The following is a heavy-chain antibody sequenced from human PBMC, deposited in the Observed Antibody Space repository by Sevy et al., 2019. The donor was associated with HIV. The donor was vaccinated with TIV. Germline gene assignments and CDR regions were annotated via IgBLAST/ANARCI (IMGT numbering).Heavy chain of an antibody. CDR1: GFTVSSNY. V-gene: IGHV3-53*01. CDR3: AKAEGPYYYDSSGYVDAFDI. J-gene: IGHJ3*02. Sequence: GGSLRLSCAASGFTVSSNYMSWVRQAPGKGLEWVSVIYSGGSTYYADSVKGRFTISRDNSKNTLYLQMNSLRVEDTAVYYCAKAEGPYYYDSSGYVDAFDIWGQGTMVTVSS. D-gene: IGHD3-22*01. CDR2: IYSGGST.